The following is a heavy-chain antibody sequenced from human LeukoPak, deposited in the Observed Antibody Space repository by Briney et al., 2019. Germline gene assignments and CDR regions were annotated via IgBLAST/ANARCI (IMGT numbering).Heavy chain of an antibody. Sequence: PGGSLRLSCAASGFTFSSYAMSWVRQAPGKGLEWVSAISGSGGSTYYADSVKGRFTISGDNSKNTLYLQMNSLRAEDTAVYYCAKTPNIVVVVAATPYYFDYWGQGTLVTVSS. J-gene: IGHJ4*02. CDR2: ISGSGGST. CDR1: GFTFSSYA. D-gene: IGHD2-15*01. CDR3: AKTPNIVVVVAATPYYFDY. V-gene: IGHV3-23*01.